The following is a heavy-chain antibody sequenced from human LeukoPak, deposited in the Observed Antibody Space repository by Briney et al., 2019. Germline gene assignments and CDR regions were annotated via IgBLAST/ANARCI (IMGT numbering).Heavy chain of an antibody. D-gene: IGHD3-3*01. J-gene: IGHJ6*04. CDR2: ISGSSSPI. Sequence: GGSLRLSCAASGFTFSSYSMNWVRQAPGKGLEWVSYISGSSSPIYYADSVKGRFTISRDNSKNTLYLQMNSLRAEDTAVYYCAKPTPTYYDFWSGYSMDVWGKGTTVTVSS. CDR3: AKPTPTYYDFWSGYSMDV. CDR1: GFTFSSYS. V-gene: IGHV3-48*01.